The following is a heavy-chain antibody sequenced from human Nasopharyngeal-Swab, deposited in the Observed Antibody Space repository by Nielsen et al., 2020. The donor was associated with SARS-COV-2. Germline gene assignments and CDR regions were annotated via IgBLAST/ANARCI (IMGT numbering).Heavy chain of an antibody. CDR3: ARQRGFCSSSNNCQGWFDP. Sequence: SETLSLTCIVSGGSISSSSYYWGWIRQPPGKGLEWIGSIYYSGNTYYNPSLKSRVTISVDTSKNHFSLKMTSVTAADTAVYYCARQRGFCSSSNNCQGWFDPWGQGTLVNVSP. D-gene: IGHD2-2*01. CDR1: GGSISSSSYY. J-gene: IGHJ5*02. V-gene: IGHV4-39*02. CDR2: IYYSGNT.